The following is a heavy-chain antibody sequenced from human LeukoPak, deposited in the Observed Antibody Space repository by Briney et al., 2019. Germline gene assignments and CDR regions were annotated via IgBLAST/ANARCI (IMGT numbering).Heavy chain of an antibody. CDR1: GFTFSRYA. V-gene: IGHV3-23*01. J-gene: IGHJ4*02. Sequence: PGGSLRLSCAASGFTFSRYAMNWVRQTPGKGLEWVSTISSSGDNTYYADSVKGRFTISRDNSENTLYLQLNSLRAEDMAVYYCARVSFDATIRGVDYWGQGTLVTVSS. CDR3: ARVSFDATIRGVDY. CDR2: ISSSGDNT. D-gene: IGHD5-24*01.